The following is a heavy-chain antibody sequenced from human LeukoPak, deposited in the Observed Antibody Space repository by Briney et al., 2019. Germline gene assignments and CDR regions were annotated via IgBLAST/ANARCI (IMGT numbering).Heavy chain of an antibody. D-gene: IGHD5-12*01. CDR1: GFTFSSYS. J-gene: IGHJ3*02. CDR3: ARDLFWATNDAFDI. Sequence: GGSLRLSCAASGFTFSSYSMNWVRQAPGKGLEWVSSISSSSSYIYYADSVKGRFTISRDNAKNSLYLQMNSLRAEDTAVYYCARDLFWATNDAFDIWGQGTMVTVSS. V-gene: IGHV3-21*01. CDR2: ISSSSSYI.